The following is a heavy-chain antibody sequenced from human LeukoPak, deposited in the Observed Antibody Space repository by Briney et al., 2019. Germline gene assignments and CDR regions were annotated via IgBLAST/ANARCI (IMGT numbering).Heavy chain of an antibody. CDR3: ARAYYHDSSGLFDY. J-gene: IGHJ4*02. CDR1: GFTFSSYW. Sequence: PGGSLRLSCAASGFTFSSYWMHWVRPAPGKGLVWVSRINSDGSSTSYADSVKGRFTISRDNAKNTLYLQMNSLRAEDTAVYYCARAYYHDSSGLFDYWGQGTLVTVSS. CDR2: INSDGSST. D-gene: IGHD3-22*01. V-gene: IGHV3-74*01.